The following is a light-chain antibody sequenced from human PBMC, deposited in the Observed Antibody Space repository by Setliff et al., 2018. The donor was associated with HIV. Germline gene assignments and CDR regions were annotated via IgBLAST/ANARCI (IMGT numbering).Light chain of an antibody. V-gene: IGLV2-14*03. CDR1: SSDVGGYNY. Sequence: QSALAQPASVSGSPGPSITISCTGTSSDVGGYNYVSWYQQHPGKAPKLRIYDVSNRPSGVSNRFSGSKSGNTASLTISGLQAEDEADYYGSSYTSTSTLVVFGTGTKVTVL. CDR3: SSYTSTSTLVV. J-gene: IGLJ1*01. CDR2: DVS.